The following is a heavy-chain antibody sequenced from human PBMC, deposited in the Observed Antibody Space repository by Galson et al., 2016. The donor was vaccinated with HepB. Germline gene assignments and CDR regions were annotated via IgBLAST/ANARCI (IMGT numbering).Heavy chain of an antibody. J-gene: IGHJ5*02. V-gene: IGHV4-4*07. CDR1: GTSINNYY. CDR2: IFSNGKT. D-gene: IGHD3-10*01. Sequence: SETLSLTCNVSGTSINNYYWSWIRRPAGKGLEWIGRIFSNGKTNYNPSLKSRVHMSVDTSTNQFSLELTSVTAADTALYYCAGTEVWFGESSDWFDPWGQGTLVTVSS. CDR3: AGTEVWFGESSDWFDP.